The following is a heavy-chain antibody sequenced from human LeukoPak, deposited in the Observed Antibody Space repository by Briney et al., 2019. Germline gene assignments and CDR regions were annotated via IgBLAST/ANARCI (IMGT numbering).Heavy chain of an antibody. Sequence: SETLSLTCTVYGGSFTDYFWTGIPQSPGKGLEWIGEINDYTGDTNYNPSLNSRVSISLEKSKNQFSLELRSVTAADTAVYYCARGRIAKIVVVHSFSYGMDVWGQGTTVTVSS. CDR1: GGSFTDYF. CDR2: INDYTGDT. CDR3: ARGRIAKIVVVHSFSYGMDV. J-gene: IGHJ6*02. D-gene: IGHD3-22*01. V-gene: IGHV4-34*01.